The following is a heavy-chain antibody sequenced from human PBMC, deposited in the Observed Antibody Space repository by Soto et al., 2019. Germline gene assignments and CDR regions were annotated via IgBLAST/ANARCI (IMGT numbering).Heavy chain of an antibody. CDR1: GCSVSSNSAA. D-gene: IGHD2-2*01. CDR3: ARVEDIVVVPAAMQEGEGAFDI. V-gene: IGHV6-1*01. Sequence: SQTLSLTCVLSGCSVSSNSAACNCSRQSPSIGLDWLGRTYYRSKWYNDYAVSVKSRITINPDTSKNQFSLQLNSVTPEDTAVYYCARVEDIVVVPAAMQEGEGAFDIWGQGTMVTVSS. J-gene: IGHJ3*02. CDR2: TYYRSKWYN.